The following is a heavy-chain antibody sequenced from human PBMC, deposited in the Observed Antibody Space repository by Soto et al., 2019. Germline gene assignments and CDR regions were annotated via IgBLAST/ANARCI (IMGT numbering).Heavy chain of an antibody. CDR1: GFTFSSYG. V-gene: IGHV3-33*01. D-gene: IGHD2-2*01. CDR2: IWYDGSNK. CDR3: ARSRLQKKVVPAACDY. J-gene: IGHJ4*02. Sequence: QVQLVESGGGVVQPGRSLRLSCAASGFTFSSYGMHWVRQAPGKGLEWVAVIWYDGSNKYYADSVKGRFTISRDNSKNTLYLQMNRLRAEDTAAYYCARSRLQKKVVPAACDYWGQGTLVTVSS.